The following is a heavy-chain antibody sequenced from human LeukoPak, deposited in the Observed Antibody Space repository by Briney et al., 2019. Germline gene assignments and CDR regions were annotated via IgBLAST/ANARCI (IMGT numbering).Heavy chain of an antibody. J-gene: IGHJ6*03. Sequence: ASVKVSCKASGYTFTGYYMHWVRQAPGQGLEWMGWINPNSGGTNYAQKFQGGVTMTRDTSISAAYMELSRLRSDDTAVYYCAIGSAHIVVVIATDYYMDVWGKGTTVTVSS. CDR3: AIGSAHIVVVIATDYYMDV. V-gene: IGHV1-2*02. CDR1: GYTFTGYY. D-gene: IGHD2-21*01. CDR2: INPNSGGT.